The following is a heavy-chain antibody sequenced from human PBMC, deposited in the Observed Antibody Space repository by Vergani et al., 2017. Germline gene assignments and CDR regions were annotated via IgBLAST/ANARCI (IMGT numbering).Heavy chain of an antibody. CDR1: GFTFSSYW. V-gene: IGHV3-7*01. D-gene: IGHD4-11*01. J-gene: IGHJ6*02. CDR2: IKQDGSEK. Sequence: EVQLVESGGGLVQPGGSLRLSCAASGFTFSSYWMSWVRQAPGKGLEWVANIKQDGSEKYYADSVKGRFTISRDNSKNTLYLQMNSLRAEDTAVYYCAKDPSSPTVTSDYYYYYGMDVWGQGTTVTVSS. CDR3: AKDPSSPTVTSDYYYYYGMDV.